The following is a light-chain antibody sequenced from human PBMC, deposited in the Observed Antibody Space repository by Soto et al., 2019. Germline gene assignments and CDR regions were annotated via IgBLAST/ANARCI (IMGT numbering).Light chain of an antibody. J-gene: IGLJ1*01. V-gene: IGLV2-14*01. Sequence: QSALTHPASVSGSPGQSIAISCTGTSSDVGGYNYVSWYQQHPGKAPKLMISEVSNRPSGVSNRFSGSKSGNTASLTISGLQAEDEADYYCSSYTSSSTYVFGTGTKVT. CDR2: EVS. CDR1: SSDVGGYNY. CDR3: SSYTSSSTYV.